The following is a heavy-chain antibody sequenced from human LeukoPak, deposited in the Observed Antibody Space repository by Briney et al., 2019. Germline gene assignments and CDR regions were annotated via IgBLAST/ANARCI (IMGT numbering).Heavy chain of an antibody. Sequence: GGSLRLSCAASGFTFSSSSMHWVRQAPGKGLEWVSSISTSSSYKYYADSVKGRFTISRDNAKNSLYLQMNSLRAEDTAVYYCAREVRYFDWLYHYFDYWGQGTLVTVSS. J-gene: IGHJ4*02. CDR2: ISTSSSYK. CDR3: AREVRYFDWLYHYFDY. D-gene: IGHD3-9*01. CDR1: GFTFSSSS. V-gene: IGHV3-21*01.